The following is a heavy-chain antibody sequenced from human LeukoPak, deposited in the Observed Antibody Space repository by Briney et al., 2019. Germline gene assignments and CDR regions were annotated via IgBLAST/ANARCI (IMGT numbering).Heavy chain of an antibody. Sequence: ASVKVSCKASGYTFTSYGISWVRQAPGQGLEWMGWINPNSGGTNYAQKFQGRVTMTRDTSISTAYMELSRLRSDDTAVYYCASKDSSAFDIWGQGTMVTVSS. CDR1: GYTFTSYG. CDR3: ASKDSSAFDI. V-gene: IGHV1-2*02. J-gene: IGHJ3*02. D-gene: IGHD3/OR15-3a*01. CDR2: INPNSGGT.